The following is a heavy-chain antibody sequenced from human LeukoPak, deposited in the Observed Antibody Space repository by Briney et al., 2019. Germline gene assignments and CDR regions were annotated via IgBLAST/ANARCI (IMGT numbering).Heavy chain of an antibody. CDR1: DDSISRSSYY. J-gene: IGHJ4*02. CDR2: INYSGST. V-gene: IGHV4-39*01. D-gene: IGHD3-10*01. Sequence: PSETLSLTCSVSDDSISRSSYYWSWIRQPPGKGLEWIASINYSGSTYYNPSLKSRVTISVDTSENQFSLKLSSVTAADTAVYYCARYVVYGSGKYYFDYWGQGTLVTVSS. CDR3: ARYVVYGSGKYYFDY.